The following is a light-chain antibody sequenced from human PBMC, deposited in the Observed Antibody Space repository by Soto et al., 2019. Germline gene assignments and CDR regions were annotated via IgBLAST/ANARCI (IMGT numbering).Light chain of an antibody. CDR1: VTVKTY. J-gene: IGKJ2*01. V-gene: IGKV3-11*01. CDR3: QQRTNWYT. CDR2: DAS. Sequence: EIVVTQSPATLSLSPGERATLSCGTSVTVKTYLVWYQQRPGQAPRLLIFDASKRATGIPTRFSGSGSGTDFTLTISSLEPEDSAVYYCQQRTNWYTFGPGTKLEIK.